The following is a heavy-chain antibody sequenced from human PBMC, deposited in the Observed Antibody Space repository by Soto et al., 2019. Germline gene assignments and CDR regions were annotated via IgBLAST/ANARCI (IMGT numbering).Heavy chain of an antibody. CDR1: GYTFGAYY. Sequence: GASVKVSCKASGYTFGAYYLHWVRQVPGQGLEWMGWINPNSGATNYAQKYQGWVTMTRDTSITTAYMDLARLRPDDTAIFYCARGAQGFFPVSGIYFYFDHWGQGTPVTVSS. J-gene: IGHJ4*02. V-gene: IGHV1-2*04. CDR2: INPNSGAT. D-gene: IGHD3-22*01. CDR3: ARGAQGFFPVSGIYFYFDH.